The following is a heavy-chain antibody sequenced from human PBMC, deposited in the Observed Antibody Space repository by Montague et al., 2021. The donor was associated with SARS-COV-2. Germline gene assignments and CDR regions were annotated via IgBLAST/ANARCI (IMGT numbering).Heavy chain of an antibody. Sequence: PALVKPTQTLTLTCTFSGFSLSTRTVGVGWIRQPPGKALEWLALIYWDDDKRYSPSLKSRLTITKVTSKNQVVLTMTNMDPVGTATYYGAHRLPAVAAFDYWGQGTLVTVSS. J-gene: IGHJ4*02. CDR1: GFSLSTRTVG. D-gene: IGHD6-6*01. V-gene: IGHV2-5*02. CDR2: IYWDDDK. CDR3: AHRLPAVAAFDY.